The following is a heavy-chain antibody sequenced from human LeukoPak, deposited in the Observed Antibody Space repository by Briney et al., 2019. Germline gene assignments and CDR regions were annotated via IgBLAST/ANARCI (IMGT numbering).Heavy chain of an antibody. CDR1: GFTFSSYA. V-gene: IGHV3-23*01. CDR2: ISGGGGST. D-gene: IGHD3-10*01. CDR3: AKDVSLWFGDSG. J-gene: IGHJ4*02. Sequence: GGSLRLSCAASGFTFSSYAMNWVRQAPGKGLEWVSTISGGGGSTYYADSVKGRFTISRDNSKNTLYLQVNSLRAEDTAVYYCAKDVSLWFGDSGGGQGTLVTVSS.